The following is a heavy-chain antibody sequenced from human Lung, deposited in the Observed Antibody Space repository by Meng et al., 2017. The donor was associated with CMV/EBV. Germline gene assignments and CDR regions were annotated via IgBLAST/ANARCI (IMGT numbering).Heavy chain of an antibody. CDR2: IKPSGGST. V-gene: IGHV1-46*01. Sequence: VQLVQSGAGVEKPGASVKVACKASGSTFTNYYMHWVRQAPGQGLEWMGVIKPSGGSTNYAQKFQGRLTMTRDTSTSTVYMELSSLRSEDTAVYYCARGDGGNGSDYWGQGTLVTVSS. CDR1: GSTFTNYY. D-gene: IGHD4-23*01. CDR3: ARGDGGNGSDY. J-gene: IGHJ4*02.